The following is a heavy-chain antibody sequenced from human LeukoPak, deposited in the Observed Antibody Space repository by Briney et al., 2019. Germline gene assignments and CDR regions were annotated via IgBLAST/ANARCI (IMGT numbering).Heavy chain of an antibody. V-gene: IGHV4-59*01. CDR3: ARERDNYGSGRGNWFDP. Sequence: SETLSLTCTVSGGSISSYYWSWIRQPPGKGLEWIGYIYYTGSTNYNPSLKSRVTISVDTSKNQFSLKLSSVTAADTAVYYCARERDNYGSGRGNWFDPWGQGTLVTVSS. CDR2: IYYTGST. J-gene: IGHJ5*02. D-gene: IGHD3-10*01. CDR1: GGSISSYY.